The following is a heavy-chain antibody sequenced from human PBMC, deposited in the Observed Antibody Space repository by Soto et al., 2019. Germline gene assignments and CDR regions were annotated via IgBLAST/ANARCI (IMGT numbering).Heavy chain of an antibody. V-gene: IGHV5-51*01. J-gene: IGHJ4*02. CDR3: ARLVDGYPGY. CDR2: IFPGDSDT. D-gene: IGHD5-12*01. CDR1: GYTFTSQW. Sequence: PGESLKISCKASGYTFTSQWNGWVRQKPGKGLEWMGLIFPGDSDTRYSPSFQGQVTISADKSISTAFLQWSSLKASDTAMYYCARLVDGYPGYWGQGTLVTVSS.